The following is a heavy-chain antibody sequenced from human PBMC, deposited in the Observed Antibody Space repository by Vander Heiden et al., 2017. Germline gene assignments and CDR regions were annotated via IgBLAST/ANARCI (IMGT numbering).Heavy chain of an antibody. D-gene: IGHD3-10*02. Sequence: QVQLVQSGAEVKKPGASVKVSCKASGYTFTGYYMHGVRQAPGQGLEWMGWINPNSGGTNYAQKFQGRVTMTRDTSISTAYMELSTLRSDDTAVYYCASEVGACSGSYCLGYWGQGTLVTVSS. V-gene: IGHV1-2*02. J-gene: IGHJ4*02. CDR3: ASEVGACSGSYCLGY. CDR1: GYTFTGYY. CDR2: INPNSGGT.